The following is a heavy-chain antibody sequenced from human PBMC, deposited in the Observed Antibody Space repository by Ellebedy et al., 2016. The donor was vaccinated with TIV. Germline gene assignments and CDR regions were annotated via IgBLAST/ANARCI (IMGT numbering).Heavy chain of an antibody. J-gene: IGHJ4*02. CDR3: AKVTRDDYLWENY. Sequence: DSVKGRFTISRDNSKNTLYLQMHSVRAEDTAVYYCAKVTRDDYLWENYWGQGTLVTVSS. D-gene: IGHD3-16*01. V-gene: IGHV3-23*01.